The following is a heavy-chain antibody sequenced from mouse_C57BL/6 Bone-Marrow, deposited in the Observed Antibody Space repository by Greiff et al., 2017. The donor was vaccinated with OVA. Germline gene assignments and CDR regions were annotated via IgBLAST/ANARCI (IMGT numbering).Heavy chain of an antibody. J-gene: IGHJ4*01. CDR3: AREGLRYAMDY. V-gene: IGHV1-54*01. Sequence: VQLQQSGAELVRPGTSVKVSCKASGYAFTNYLIEWVKQRPGQGLEWIGVINPGSGGTNYNEKFKGKATLTADKSSSTAYMQRSSLTSEDSAVYFCAREGLRYAMDYWGQGTSVTVSA. D-gene: IGHD2-4*01. CDR1: GYAFTNYL. CDR2: INPGSGGT.